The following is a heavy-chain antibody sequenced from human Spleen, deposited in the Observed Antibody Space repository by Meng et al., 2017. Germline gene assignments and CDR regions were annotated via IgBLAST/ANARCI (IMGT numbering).Heavy chain of an antibody. CDR2: ISGSGGST. CDR1: GFTVSSNY. CDR3: ARDLGWVLFDY. Sequence: GGSLRLSCAASGFTVSSNYMSWVRQAPGKGLEWVSAISGSGGSTYYADSVKGRFTVSRDNAKNTLYLQMNSLRADDTAVYYCARDLGWVLFDYWGQGALVTVSS. J-gene: IGHJ4*02. D-gene: IGHD3-3*01. V-gene: IGHV3-53*01.